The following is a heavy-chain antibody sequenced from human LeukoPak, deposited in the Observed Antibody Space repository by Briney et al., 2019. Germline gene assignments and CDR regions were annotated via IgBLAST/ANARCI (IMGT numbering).Heavy chain of an antibody. CDR1: GYTFTNYG. D-gene: IGHD2-15*01. J-gene: IGHJ4*02. V-gene: IGHV1-18*01. CDR3: ARDIATVVHQD. Sequence: ASVKVSCKTSGYTFTNYGISWVRQAPGQGLEWVGWISAYSGNTNYVQKFRDRVTMTTDTSTSTVYMELGSLTSDDTAVYYCARDIATVVHQDWGQGTQVTVSS. CDR2: ISAYSGNT.